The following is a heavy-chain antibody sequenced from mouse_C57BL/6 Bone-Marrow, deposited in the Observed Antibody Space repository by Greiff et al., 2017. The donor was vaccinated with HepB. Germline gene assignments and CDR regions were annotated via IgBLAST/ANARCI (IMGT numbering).Heavy chain of an antibody. CDR1: GYTFTSYW. Sequence: QVHVKQSGAELVRPGTSVKLSCKASGYTFTSYWMHWVKQRPGQGLEWIGVIDPSDSYTNYNQKFKGKATLTVDTSSSTAYMQRSSLTSEDSAVYYCARWGYGSSLFDYWGQGTTLTVSS. V-gene: IGHV1-59*01. CDR2: IDPSDSYT. CDR3: ARWGYGSSLFDY. J-gene: IGHJ2*01. D-gene: IGHD1-1*01.